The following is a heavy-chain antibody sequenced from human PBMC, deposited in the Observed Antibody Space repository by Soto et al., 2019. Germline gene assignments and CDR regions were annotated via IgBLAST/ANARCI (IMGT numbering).Heavy chain of an antibody. CDR3: ARGYSGYDRNYYYYYMDV. CDR1: GYTFTSYG. V-gene: IGHV1-18*01. J-gene: IGHJ6*03. CDR2: ISAYNGNT. D-gene: IGHD5-12*01. Sequence: ASVKLSCKASGYTFTSYGSSWVRQAPGQGLEWMGWISAYNGNTNYAQKLQGRVTMTTDTSTSTAYMELRSLRSDDTAVYYCARGYSGYDRNYYYYYMDVWGKGTTVTVSS.